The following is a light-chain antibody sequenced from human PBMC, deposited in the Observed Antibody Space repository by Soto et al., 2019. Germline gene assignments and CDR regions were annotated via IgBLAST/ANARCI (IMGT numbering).Light chain of an antibody. CDR1: QGISSY. Sequence: AIRMTQSPSSLSASTGDRVTITCRASQGISSYLAWYQQKPGKAPKLLIYAASTLQSGVPSRFSGSGSGTDFNLTISCLQSEDFATYYCKQYYSYSTFGQGTKVEIK. CDR3: KQYYSYST. V-gene: IGKV1-8*01. CDR2: AAS. J-gene: IGKJ1*01.